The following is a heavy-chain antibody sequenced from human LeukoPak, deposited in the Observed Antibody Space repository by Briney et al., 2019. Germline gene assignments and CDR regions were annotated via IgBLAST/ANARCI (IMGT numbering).Heavy chain of an antibody. CDR2: INGRGGST. D-gene: IGHD6-19*01. CDR3: ARRGWLVNFDY. V-gene: IGHV3-23*01. Sequence: PGGSLRLSCAASGFTFSSCAMSWVRQAPGKGLEWVSTINGRGGSTYYADSVKGRFTISRDNSKDTLYLQMNTLRAEDTAIYYCARRGWLVNFDYWGQGTLVTVSS. J-gene: IGHJ4*02. CDR1: GFTFSSCA.